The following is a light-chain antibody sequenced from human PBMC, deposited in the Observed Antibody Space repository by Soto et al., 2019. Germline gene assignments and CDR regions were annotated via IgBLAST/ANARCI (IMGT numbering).Light chain of an antibody. V-gene: IGKV4-1*01. J-gene: IGKJ1*01. CDR1: QSVLSSSNNKNC. CDR2: WAS. CDR3: QQYYRTPPT. Sequence: IVMTQSPDSLAVSLGERATINCESSQSVLSSSNNKNCLAWYQQKPGQPPKLLIYWASTRESGVPDRFSGSGSGTDFTLTISSLQAEDVAVYYCQQYYRTPPTFGQGTKVEIK.